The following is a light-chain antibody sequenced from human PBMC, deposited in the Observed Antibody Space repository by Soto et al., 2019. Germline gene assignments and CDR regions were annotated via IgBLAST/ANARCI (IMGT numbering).Light chain of an antibody. CDR3: SSFAAYSMNNIVV. Sequence: QSALTQPPSASGSPGQSVTISCTGAGNDVGGSDYVSWYQQHPGKAPKLIIYEVTERPSGVPDRFSGSRSGYTASLTVSGLQAEDEADYYCSSFAAYSMNNIVVFGGGTQLTVL. V-gene: IGLV2-8*01. J-gene: IGLJ2*01. CDR2: EVT. CDR1: GNDVGGSDY.